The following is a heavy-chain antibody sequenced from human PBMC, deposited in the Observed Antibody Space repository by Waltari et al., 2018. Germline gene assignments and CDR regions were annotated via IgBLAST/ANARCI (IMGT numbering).Heavy chain of an antibody. J-gene: IGHJ3*02. V-gene: IGHV4-34*01. CDR3: ARITTVTTSAFEI. Sequence: QVQLQQWGAGLLKPSETLSLTCAVYGGSFSGYYWSWIRQPPGKGLAWIGEINHSGSTNYNPCLKRRVTISVDTSKNQFSLRLSSVTAADTAVYYCARITTVTTSAFEIWGQGTMVTVSS. D-gene: IGHD4-17*01. CDR1: GGSFSGYY. CDR2: INHSGST.